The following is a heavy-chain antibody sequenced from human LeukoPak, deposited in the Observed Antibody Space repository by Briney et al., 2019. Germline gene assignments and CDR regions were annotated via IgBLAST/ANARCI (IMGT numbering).Heavy chain of an antibody. V-gene: IGHV1-2*02. CDR2: INPNSGGT. J-gene: IGHJ4*02. Sequence: ASVKASCKASGYTFTGYYMHWVRQAPGQGLEWMGWINPNSGGTNYAQKFQGRVTMTRDTSISTAYMELSRLRSDDTAVYYCARVEYQLLKPDYYFDYWGQGTLVTVSS. CDR1: GYTFTGYY. CDR3: ARVEYQLLKPDYYFDY. D-gene: IGHD2-2*01.